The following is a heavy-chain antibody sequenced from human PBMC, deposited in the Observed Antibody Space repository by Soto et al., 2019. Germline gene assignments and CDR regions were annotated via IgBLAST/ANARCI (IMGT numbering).Heavy chain of an antibody. J-gene: IGHJ3*01. D-gene: IGHD3-22*01. CDR3: ARGDYHDTGGPFSDAFEF. CDR2: IKQDGSQK. CDR1: GFSFWISG. Sequence: GSPELSSASCGFSFWISGMGWVCQAPGTGLEWVANIKQDGSQKWYVDSVKGRFTISRDNARNSLYLQMSSLRVEDTAVYYCARGDYHDTGGPFSDAFEFWGQGAMVTVSS. V-gene: IGHV3-7*04.